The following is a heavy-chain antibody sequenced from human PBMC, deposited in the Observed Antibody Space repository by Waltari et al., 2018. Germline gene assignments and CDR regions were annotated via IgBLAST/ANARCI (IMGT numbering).Heavy chain of an antibody. CDR2: IKKGGGGE. CDR3: ARDQWFGFDI. D-gene: IGHD3-22*01. V-gene: IGHV3-7*01. J-gene: IGHJ3*02. Sequence: EVQLVESGGGLVQPGGSLRLSCAATGFTLSEDWMSWVRQAPGKGPEWVSSIKKGGGGEYYVDSVRGRFTIFRYNAKNSLYQQMDSLRPEDTAVYYCARDQWFGFDIWGQGTMVTVSS. CDR1: GFTLSEDW.